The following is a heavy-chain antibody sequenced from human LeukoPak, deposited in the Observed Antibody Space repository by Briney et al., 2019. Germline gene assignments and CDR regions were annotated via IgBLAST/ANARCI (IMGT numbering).Heavy chain of an antibody. CDR1: GFTFSSYS. V-gene: IGHV3-48*01. D-gene: IGHD6-6*01. J-gene: IGHJ4*02. CDR2: ISSSSSTI. Sequence: GGSLRLSCAASGFTFSSYSMNWVRQAPGKGLEWVSYISSSSSTIYYADSVKGRFTISRDNAKNSLYLQMNSLRAEDTAVYYCATSSPGSAPGIYFDYWGQGTLVTVSS. CDR3: ATSSPGSAPGIYFDY.